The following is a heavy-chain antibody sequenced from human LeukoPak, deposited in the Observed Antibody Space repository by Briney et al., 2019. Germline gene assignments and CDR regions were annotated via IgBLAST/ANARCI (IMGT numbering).Heavy chain of an antibody. CDR2: ISSSSSYI. CDR1: GFTFSSYS. CDR3: AKTGFSMSYDFWSGRQIYFDS. V-gene: IGHV3-21*01. Sequence: PGGSLRLSCAASGFTFSSYSMNWVRQAPGKGLEWVSSISSSSSYIYYADSVKGRFTISRDNSKNTLFLQMNSLRAEDAAFYYCAKTGFSMSYDFWSGRQIYFDSWGQGTLVTVSS. D-gene: IGHD3-3*01. J-gene: IGHJ4*02.